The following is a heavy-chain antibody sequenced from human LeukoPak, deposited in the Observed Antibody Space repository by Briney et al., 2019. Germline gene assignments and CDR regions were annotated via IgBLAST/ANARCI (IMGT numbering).Heavy chain of an antibody. D-gene: IGHD3-22*01. CDR3: ARDRYDSSGYYSWFDP. CDR1: GFTFSSYA. J-gene: IGHJ5*02. Sequence: GRSLRLSCAASGFTFSSYAMHWVRQAPGKGLEGVAVISYDGSNKYYADSVKGRFTISRDNSKNTLYLQMNSLRAEDTAVYYCARDRYDSSGYYSWFDPWGQGTLVTVSS. V-gene: IGHV3-30*04. CDR2: ISYDGSNK.